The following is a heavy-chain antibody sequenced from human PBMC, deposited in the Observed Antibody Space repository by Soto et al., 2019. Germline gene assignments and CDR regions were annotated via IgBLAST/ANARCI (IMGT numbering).Heavy chain of an antibody. CDR1: GYTFTGYY. CDR2: INPNSGGT. Sequence: ASVKVSCKASGYTFTGYYMHWVRQAPGQGLEWMGWINPNSGGTNYAQKFQGWVTMTRDTSISTAYMELSRLRSDDTAVYYCARDNSGYDFPELVRSGPLSNWFDPWGQGTLVTVSS. V-gene: IGHV1-2*04. D-gene: IGHD5-12*01. J-gene: IGHJ5*02. CDR3: ARDNSGYDFPELVRSGPLSNWFDP.